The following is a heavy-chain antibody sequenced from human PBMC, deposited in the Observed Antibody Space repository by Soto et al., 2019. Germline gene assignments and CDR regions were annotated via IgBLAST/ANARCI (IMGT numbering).Heavy chain of an antibody. Sequence: GGSLRLSCAASGFTFSSYDMHWVRQATGKGLEWVSAIGTAGDTYYPGSVKGRFTISRENAKNSLYLQMNSLRAGDTAVYYCARGTFGYYDFWSGYHLTTSMDVWGKGTTVTVSS. CDR2: IGTAGDT. CDR1: GFTFSSYD. CDR3: ARGTFGYYDFWSGYHLTTSMDV. J-gene: IGHJ6*04. D-gene: IGHD3-3*01. V-gene: IGHV3-13*01.